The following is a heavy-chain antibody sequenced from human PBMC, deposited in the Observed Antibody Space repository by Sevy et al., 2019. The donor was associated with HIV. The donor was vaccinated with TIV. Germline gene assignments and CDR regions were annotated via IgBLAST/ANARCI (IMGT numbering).Heavy chain of an antibody. CDR1: GGTFSSYA. CDR2: IIPILGIA. J-gene: IGHJ1*01. D-gene: IGHD4-17*01. V-gene: IGHV1-69*04. CDR3: ASPDYGDSKYVPKYFQH. Sequence: ASVKVSCKASGGTFSSYAISWVRQAPGQGLEWMGRIIPILGIANYAQKFQGRVTITADKSTSTAYMELSSLRSEDTAVYYCASPDYGDSKYVPKYFQHWGQGTLVTVSS.